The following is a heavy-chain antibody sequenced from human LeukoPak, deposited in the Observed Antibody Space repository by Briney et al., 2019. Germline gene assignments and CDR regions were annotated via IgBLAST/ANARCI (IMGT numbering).Heavy chain of an antibody. V-gene: IGHV1-69*04. D-gene: IGHD4-17*01. CDR2: IIPILGMA. Sequence: ASVKVSCKASGGTFSSYAISWVRQAPGQGLEWMGRIIPILGMANYAQKFQGRVTITADKSTSTAYMELSSLRSEDTAVYYCARGYFWYGDSKSMMKFDYGDWGQGTLVTVSS. CDR3: ARGYFWYGDSKSMMKFDYGD. CDR1: GGTFSSYA. J-gene: IGHJ4*02.